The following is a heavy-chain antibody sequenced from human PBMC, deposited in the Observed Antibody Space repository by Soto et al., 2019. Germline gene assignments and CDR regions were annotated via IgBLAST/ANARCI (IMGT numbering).Heavy chain of an antibody. D-gene: IGHD1-26*01. CDR3: ARGVGSSPPQY. Sequence: SETLSLTCTICGGSVSVYYWSWIRQSTGQGLEWIGYIYASGSPYYNPSLRSRVTISADTSKNQISLKLTSPTAADTAVYYCARGVGSSPPQYWGRGTLVTVPQ. CDR2: IYASGSP. V-gene: IGHV4-59*02. J-gene: IGHJ4*02. CDR1: GGSVSVYY.